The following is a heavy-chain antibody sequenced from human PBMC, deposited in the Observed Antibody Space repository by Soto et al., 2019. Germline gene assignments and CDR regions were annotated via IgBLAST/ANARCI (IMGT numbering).Heavy chain of an antibody. V-gene: IGHV1-69*02. CDR1: GDTFTFYS. Sequence: QVQLVQSGAEVKKPGSSVRVSCKASGDTFTFYSINWVRQAPGLGLEWMGRINPILSMSNYAQRFQGRVTMTAEKSTSTAYMELSSRRSEDTAIYYCPNSYGSGYRAFDYWGQGALVTVS. D-gene: IGHD3-10*01. CDR3: PNSYGSGYRAFDY. CDR2: INPILSMS. J-gene: IGHJ4*02.